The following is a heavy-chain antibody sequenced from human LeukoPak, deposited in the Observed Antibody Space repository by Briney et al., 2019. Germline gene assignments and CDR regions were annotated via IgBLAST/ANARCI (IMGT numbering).Heavy chain of an antibody. V-gene: IGHV4-30-2*01. CDR3: ASTGIAAAGTRVDY. Sequence: PSQTLSLTCTVSGGSISSGGYYWSWIRQPPGKGLEWIGYIYHSGSTYYNPFLKSRVTISVDRPKNQFSLKLSSVTAADTAVYYCASTGIAAAGTRVDYWGQGTLVTVSS. J-gene: IGHJ4*02. CDR1: GGSISSGGYY. CDR2: IYHSGST. D-gene: IGHD6-13*01.